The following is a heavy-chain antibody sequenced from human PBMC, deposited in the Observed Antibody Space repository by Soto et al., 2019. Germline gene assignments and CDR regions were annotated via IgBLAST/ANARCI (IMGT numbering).Heavy chain of an antibody. D-gene: IGHD2-2*01. J-gene: IGHJ6*02. CDR3: ARIPHSTTGYYDYPSGMDV. CDR2: IYPADSDT. CDR1: GYSFPSDW. V-gene: IGHV5-51*01. Sequence: GESLKISCKGSGYSFPSDWIGWVRQRPGKGLEWMGSIYPADSDTRYSPSFQGHVTISADKSIRTAYLEWSSLKASDSGVYYCARIPHSTTGYYDYPSGMDVWGQGTTVTVSS.